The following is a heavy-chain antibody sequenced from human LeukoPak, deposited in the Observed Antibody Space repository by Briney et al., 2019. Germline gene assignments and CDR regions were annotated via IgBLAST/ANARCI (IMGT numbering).Heavy chain of an antibody. CDR1: GGSISSYY. CDR3: ASHSSSSDPFDY. D-gene: IGHD6-6*01. Sequence: SETLSLTCTVSGGSISSYYWSWIRQPPGKGLEWIGSIYTSGSTNYKPSLKSRVTMSVDTSKNQFSLRLSSVTAADTAVYYCASHSSSSDPFDYWGQGTLVTVSS. J-gene: IGHJ4*02. CDR2: IYTSGST. V-gene: IGHV4-4*09.